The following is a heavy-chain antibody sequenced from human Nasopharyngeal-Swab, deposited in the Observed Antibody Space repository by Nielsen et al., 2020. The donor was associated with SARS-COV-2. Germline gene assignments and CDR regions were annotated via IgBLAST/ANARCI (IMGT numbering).Heavy chain of an antibody. CDR1: GFTFDDYT. CDR2: ISWDGGST. D-gene: IGHD1-20*01. CDR3: AKVGFRSITGTSPLEY. V-gene: IGHV3-43*01. J-gene: IGHJ4*02. Sequence: GGSLRLSCAASGFTFDDYTMHWVRQAPGKGLEWVSLISWDGGSTYYADSVKGRFTISRDNSKNTLYLQMNSLRAEDTAVYYCAKVGFRSITGTSPLEYWGQGTLVTVSS.